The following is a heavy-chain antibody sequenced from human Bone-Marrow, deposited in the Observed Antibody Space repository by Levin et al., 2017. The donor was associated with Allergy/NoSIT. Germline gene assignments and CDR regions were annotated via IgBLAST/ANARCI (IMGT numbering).Heavy chain of an antibody. CDR2: ISSSGSTI. Sequence: GESLKISCAASGFTFSSYEMNWVRQAPGKGLEWVSYISSSGSTIYYADSVKGRFTISRDNAKNSLYLQMNSLRAEDTAVYYCASTMGYSSSSTGLNYWGQGTLVTVSS. D-gene: IGHD6-6*01. CDR3: ASTMGYSSSSTGLNY. J-gene: IGHJ4*02. V-gene: IGHV3-48*03. CDR1: GFTFSSYE.